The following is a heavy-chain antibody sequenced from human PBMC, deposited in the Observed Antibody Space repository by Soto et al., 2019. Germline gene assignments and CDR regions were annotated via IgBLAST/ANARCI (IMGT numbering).Heavy chain of an antibody. CDR1: GFTFSSCA. J-gene: IGHJ4*02. CDR2: ISDSGDNA. Sequence: GGSLRLSCAASGFTFSSCALSWVRLAPGKGLEWVSSISDSGDNAYYADFLKGRFTISRDNSKNTLYLQMNSLRADDTAVYYCAKGGSFGVVFTYFNFWGQGTLVTVSS. D-gene: IGHD3-3*01. CDR3: AKGGSFGVVFTYFNF. V-gene: IGHV3-23*01.